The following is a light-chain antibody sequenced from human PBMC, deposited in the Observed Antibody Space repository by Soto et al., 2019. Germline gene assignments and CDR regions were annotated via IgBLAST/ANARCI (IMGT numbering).Light chain of an antibody. CDR1: QNIYSN. CDR3: LQYHNLSA. J-gene: IGKJ1*01. CDR2: RAS. V-gene: IGKV3-15*01. Sequence: IVMTQSPATLSVSPLERASLSCRASQNIYSNIAWYQQRPGQAPRLLIYRASTRATGVPARFSGSGSGTEFTLTISSLQSEDFTVCSCLQYHNLSAFAQGPK.